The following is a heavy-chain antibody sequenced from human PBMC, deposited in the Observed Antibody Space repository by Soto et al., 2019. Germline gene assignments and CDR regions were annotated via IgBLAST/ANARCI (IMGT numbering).Heavy chain of an antibody. CDR1: GFTFRDYY. CDR2: IDSSTKYT. Sequence: QVQLVESGGGLVRPGGSLRLSCEASGFTFRDYYMTWFRQAPGKGLEWLSYIDSSTKYTNYADSVKGRFTISRDNAKNSLYLQMNSLRADDTAVYYCAREYYYTMDVWGQWTMVTVSS. CDR3: AREYYYTMDV. J-gene: IGHJ6*02. V-gene: IGHV3-11*05.